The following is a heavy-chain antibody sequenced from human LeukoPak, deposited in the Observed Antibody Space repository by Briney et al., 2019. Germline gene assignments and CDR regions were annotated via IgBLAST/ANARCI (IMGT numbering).Heavy chain of an antibody. Sequence: PGGSLRLSCAASGFTFSSYSMNWVRQAPGKGLEWVSAISGSGGSTYYADSVKGRFTISRDNSKNTLYLQMNSLRAEDTAVYYCAKDRLRFLEWLSPDAFDIWGQGTMVTVSS. CDR2: ISGSGGST. CDR1: GFTFSSYS. J-gene: IGHJ3*02. V-gene: IGHV3-23*01. D-gene: IGHD3-3*01. CDR3: AKDRLRFLEWLSPDAFDI.